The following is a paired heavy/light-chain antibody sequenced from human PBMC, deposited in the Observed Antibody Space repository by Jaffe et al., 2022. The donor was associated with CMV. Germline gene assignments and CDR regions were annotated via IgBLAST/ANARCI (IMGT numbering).Light chain of an antibody. CDR1: QSVSSN. Sequence: EIVMTQSPATLSVSPGERVTLSCRASQSVSSNLAWHQHKPGQAPRLLIYGASTRATGIPARFSGSGSGTEFTLTISSLQSEDFAVYYCQQYHDWPPVTFGGGTKVEIK. CDR3: QQYHDWPPVT. J-gene: IGKJ4*01. CDR2: GAS. V-gene: IGKV3-15*01.
Heavy chain of an antibody. D-gene: IGHD6-6*01. CDR1: GDSISSSSYY. J-gene: IGHJ4*02. CDR3: ARHYSSSSLTEF. CDR2: IYYSGRT. Sequence: QLQLQESGPGLVKPSETLSLTCTVSGDSISSSSYYWGWIRQPPGKGLEWIGGIYYSGRTYYKPSLGSRVTISIDASKNQFSLKLTSVTAADTAVYYCARHYSSSSLTEFWGQGILVTVSS. V-gene: IGHV4-39*01.